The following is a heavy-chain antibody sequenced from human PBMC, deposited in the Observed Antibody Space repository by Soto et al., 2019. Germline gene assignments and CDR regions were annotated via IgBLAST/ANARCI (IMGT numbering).Heavy chain of an antibody. V-gene: IGHV1-69*13. CDR3: ARGRITMVRGVMGFYYYGMDV. D-gene: IGHD3-10*01. Sequence: GASVKVSCKASGGTFSSYAISWGRRPPGQGLEGMGGSIPTFGTANYAQKFQGRVTITADEATSTAYMELSSLRSEDTAVYYCARGRITMVRGVMGFYYYGMDVWGQGTTVTVSS. CDR1: GGTFSSYA. J-gene: IGHJ6*02. CDR2: SIPTFGTA.